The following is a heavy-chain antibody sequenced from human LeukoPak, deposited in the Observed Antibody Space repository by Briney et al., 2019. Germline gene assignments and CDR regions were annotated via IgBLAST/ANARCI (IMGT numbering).Heavy chain of an antibody. CDR2: IYTSGST. CDR1: GGSISSGSYY. D-gene: IGHD3-3*01. V-gene: IGHV4-61*02. CDR3: AGYDFWSGYYLDY. J-gene: IGHJ4*02. Sequence: SQTPSLTCTVSGGSISSGSYYWSWIRQPAGKGLEWIGRIYTSGSTNYNPSLKSRVTISVDTSKNQFSLKLSSVTAADTAVYYCAGYDFWSGYYLDYWGQGTLVTVSS.